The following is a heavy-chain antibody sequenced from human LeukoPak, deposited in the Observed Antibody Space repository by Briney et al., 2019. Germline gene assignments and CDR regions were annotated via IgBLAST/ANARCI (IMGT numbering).Heavy chain of an antibody. D-gene: IGHD5-24*01. CDR2: IKGDGSEK. J-gene: IGHJ5*02. CDR1: GFTFRNYW. CDR3: ARASDPWLQLT. V-gene: IGHV3-7*05. Sequence: PGGSLRLSCAASGFTFRNYWMIWVRQAPGKGLEWLGNIKGDGSEKRYADSVRGRFTISRDNAQTSLYLQTHSLRAEDTAVYYCARASDPWLQLTWGQGTLVTVSS.